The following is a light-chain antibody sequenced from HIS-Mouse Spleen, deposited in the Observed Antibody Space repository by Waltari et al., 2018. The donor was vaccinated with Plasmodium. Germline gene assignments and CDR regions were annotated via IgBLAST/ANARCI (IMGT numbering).Light chain of an antibody. CDR3: QSYDSSLSGSGV. Sequence: QSVLTQPPSVSGAPGQRVPISCTGSGSNIGAGSAVHWYQQLPGTAPKLVIYGNSNRPSGVPDRFSGSKSGTSASLAITGLQAEDEADYYCQSYDSSLSGSGVFGGGTKLTVL. J-gene: IGLJ3*02. V-gene: IGLV1-40*01. CDR2: GNS. CDR1: GSNIGAGSA.